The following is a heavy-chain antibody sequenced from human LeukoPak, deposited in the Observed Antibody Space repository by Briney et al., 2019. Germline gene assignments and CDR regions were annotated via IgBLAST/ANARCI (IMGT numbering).Heavy chain of an antibody. V-gene: IGHV1-69*04. CDR3: AGGAGPAYCGGDCYSEDAFDI. D-gene: IGHD2-21*02. Sequence: EASVKVSCKASGGTFSSYAISWVRQAPGQGLEWMGRIIPILGIANYAQKFQGRVTITANKSTSTAYMELSSLRSEDTAAYYCAGGAGPAYCGGDCYSEDAFDIWGQGTMVTVSS. J-gene: IGHJ3*02. CDR1: GGTFSSYA. CDR2: IIPILGIA.